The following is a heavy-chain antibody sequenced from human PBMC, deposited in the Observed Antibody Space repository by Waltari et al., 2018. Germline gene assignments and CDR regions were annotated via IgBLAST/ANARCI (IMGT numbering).Heavy chain of an antibody. Sequence: QVQLVESGGGVVQPGGSLRLSCAASGFTFSSYGMHWVRQAPGKGLEWVAFIRYDGSNKYYADSVKGRFTISRDNSKNTLYLQMNSLRAEDTAVYYCAKDPSYGDYYFDYWGQGTLVTVSS. J-gene: IGHJ4*02. CDR1: GFTFSSYG. D-gene: IGHD4-17*01. CDR2: IRYDGSNK. V-gene: IGHV3-30*02. CDR3: AKDPSYGDYYFDY.